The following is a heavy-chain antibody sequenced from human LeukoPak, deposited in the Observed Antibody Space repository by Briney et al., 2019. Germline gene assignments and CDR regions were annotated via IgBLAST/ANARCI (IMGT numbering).Heavy chain of an antibody. J-gene: IGHJ6*03. CDR1: GGSFSGYY. Sequence: PSETLSLTCAVYGGSFSGYYWSWIRQPPGKGLEWIGEINHSGSTNYNPSLKSRVTISVDTSKNQFSLKLSSVTAAGTAVYYCARAILGSSWQNYYYYYYMDVWGKGTTVTISS. CDR3: ARAILGSSWQNYYYYYYMDV. V-gene: IGHV4-34*01. CDR2: INHSGST. D-gene: IGHD6-13*01.